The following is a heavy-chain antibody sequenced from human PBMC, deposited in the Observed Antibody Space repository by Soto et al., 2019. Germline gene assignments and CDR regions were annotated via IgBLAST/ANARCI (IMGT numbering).Heavy chain of an antibody. V-gene: IGHV3-23*01. CDR1: EFTFSNYA. CDR2: ISYGGGTT. Sequence: GESLKISCAASEFTFSNYAMSWVRQAPGKGLEWVSAISYGGGTTYYADSVKGRFTISRDNAKNSLYLQMNSLRAEDTAVYYCARDYSSYGPFDYWGQGTLVTVSS. CDR3: ARDYSSYGPFDY. J-gene: IGHJ4*02. D-gene: IGHD5-18*01.